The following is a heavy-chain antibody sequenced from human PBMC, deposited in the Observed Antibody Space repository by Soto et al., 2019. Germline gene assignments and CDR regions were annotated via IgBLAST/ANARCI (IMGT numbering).Heavy chain of an antibody. V-gene: IGHV1-2*04. D-gene: IGHD2-21*02. CDR1: GYTFTGYY. J-gene: IGHJ4*02. CDR3: ARGGGVATPILVTEFDD. Sequence: ASVKVSCKASGYTFTGYYMHWVRQAPGQGLEWMGWINPNSGGTNYAQKFQGWVTMTRDTSISTAYMELSRLRSDDTAVYYCARGGGVATPILVTEFDDWGQGTLVTVSS. CDR2: INPNSGGT.